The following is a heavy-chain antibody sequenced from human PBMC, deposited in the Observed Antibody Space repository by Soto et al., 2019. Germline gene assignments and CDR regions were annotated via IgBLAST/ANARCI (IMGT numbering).Heavy chain of an antibody. J-gene: IGHJ6*02. V-gene: IGHV4-4*07. D-gene: IGHD2-15*01. CDR1: GGYINSYF. CDR2: IYTSGRI. Sequence: SETLSLTCTVSGGYINSYFWTWIRQPAGKGLEWIGRIYTSGRIDYNPSLKSRVTMSLDTSKNQFSLKLGSVTAAGTAVYYCARLLGFRPPDVWGQGTTVTVSS. CDR3: ARLLGFRPPDV.